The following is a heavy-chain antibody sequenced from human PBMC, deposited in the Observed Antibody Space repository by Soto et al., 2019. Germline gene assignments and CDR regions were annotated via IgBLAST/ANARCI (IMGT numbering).Heavy chain of an antibody. J-gene: IGHJ4*02. CDR3: AKVSRKGSAIDFDY. CDR1: GYTFSNYD. Sequence: QVQLVQSGAELKKPGASVKVSCKASGYTFSNYDMNWVRQATGQGPEWIGWVNPNNGDTGYAQKFQGRVTLTTDISPTTAFIELTSLRSEDTAIYYCAKVSRKGSAIDFDYWGQGTLITVSS. V-gene: IGHV1-8*01. D-gene: IGHD3-10*01. CDR2: VNPNNGDT.